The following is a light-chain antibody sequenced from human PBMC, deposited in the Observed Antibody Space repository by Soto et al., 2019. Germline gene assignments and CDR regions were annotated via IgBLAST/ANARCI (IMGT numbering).Light chain of an antibody. Sequence: IHVNKSPSVVSANVGDRVTITCRPSQAVPNNMAWYQQKPGKPPKLLIYEESTLHSGVPSRFSGRKSGTQFTLTIDSLQPEDFATYYCQQVKTYPRTFGGVT. J-gene: IGKJ4*01. V-gene: IGKV1-9*01. CDR1: QAVPNN. CDR2: EES. CDR3: QQVKTYPRT.